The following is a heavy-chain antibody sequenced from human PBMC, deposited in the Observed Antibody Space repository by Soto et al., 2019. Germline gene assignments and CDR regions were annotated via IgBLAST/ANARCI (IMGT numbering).Heavy chain of an antibody. CDR1: GYTFTNYG. CDR2: ISAYNGNT. CDR3: ARAPYDSSGYYYARYAFDI. D-gene: IGHD3-22*01. Sequence: GASVKVSFKASGYTFTNYGITWVRQAPGQGLEWMGWISAYNGNTHYTQRLQGRVTMTTDASTSTAYMELRSLRSEDTAVYYCARAPYDSSGYYYARYAFDIWGQGTMVTVSS. J-gene: IGHJ3*02. V-gene: IGHV1-18*01.